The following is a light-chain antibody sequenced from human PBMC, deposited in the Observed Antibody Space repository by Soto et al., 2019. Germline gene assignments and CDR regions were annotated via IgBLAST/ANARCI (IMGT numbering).Light chain of an antibody. J-gene: IGKJ5*01. Sequence: DIIMTQTPLSSPVTLGKPSSIACRSSQSLVHSDGDTYLSGLQQRQGQPPRPLIYKISNRFPGVPDRFSGSGEATDLTLKISRVEAEDFGVYYCKQQTPSPLTFGQGTRLEIK. V-gene: IGKV2-24*01. CDR3: KQQTPSPLT. CDR2: KIS. CDR1: QSLVHSDGDTY.